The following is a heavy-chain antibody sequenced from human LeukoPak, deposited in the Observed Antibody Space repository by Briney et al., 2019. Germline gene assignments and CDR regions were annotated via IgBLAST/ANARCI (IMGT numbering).Heavy chain of an antibody. CDR3: ARAYCSSTSCYRYDAFDI. CDR1: GFTFSSYS. Sequence: GGSLRLSCAASGFTFSSYSMNWVRQAPGKGLEWVSSISRSSSYIYYADSVKGRFTISRDNAKNSLYLQMNSLRAEDTAVYYCARAYCSSTSCYRYDAFDIWGQGTMVTVSS. D-gene: IGHD2-2*01. V-gene: IGHV3-21*01. CDR2: ISRSSSYI. J-gene: IGHJ3*02.